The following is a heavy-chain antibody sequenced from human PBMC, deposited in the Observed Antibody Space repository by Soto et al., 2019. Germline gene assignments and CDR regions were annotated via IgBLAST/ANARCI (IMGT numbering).Heavy chain of an antibody. CDR2: IYYGGST. D-gene: IGHD3-10*01. Sequence: QVQLQESGPGLVKPSQTLSLTCTVSGGSISSGGYYWSWIRQHPGKGLEWIGYIYYGGSTYYNPSLKSRVTILVDTSKNQFSLKMSSVTATDTAVYYCARGAGFGENQSLGTQGYYYYGMDVWGQGTTVTVSS. CDR3: ARGAGFGENQSLGTQGYYYYGMDV. V-gene: IGHV4-31*03. J-gene: IGHJ6*02. CDR1: GGSISSGGYY.